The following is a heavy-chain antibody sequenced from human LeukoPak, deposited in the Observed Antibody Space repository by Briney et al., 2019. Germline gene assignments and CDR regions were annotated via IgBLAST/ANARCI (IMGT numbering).Heavy chain of an antibody. J-gene: IGHJ4*02. Sequence: ASVKVSCKASGYPFTGYYIHWVRQAPGQGLEWMGWINPNGGGTNYAQKFQGRVTMTSDTSITTAYMDLSRLTSDDTAVYYCAREISDYASAYWGQGTLVTVSS. CDR2: INPNGGGT. CDR1: GYPFTGYY. V-gene: IGHV1-2*02. CDR3: AREISDYASAY. D-gene: IGHD4-17*01.